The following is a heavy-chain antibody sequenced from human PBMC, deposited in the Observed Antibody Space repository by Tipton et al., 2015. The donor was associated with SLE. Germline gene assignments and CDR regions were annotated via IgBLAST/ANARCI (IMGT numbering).Heavy chain of an antibody. CDR3: ASTQRYNWNFCDY. Sequence: TLSLTCNVSGASISSYYWSWIRQTPGKGLEWIGYRYYSGSTNYNPSLKSRVTISVDRSKNQFSLKLSSVTAADTAVYYCASTQRYNWNFCDYWGPGILVTVSS. D-gene: IGHD1-7*01. CDR2: RYYSGST. J-gene: IGHJ4*02. CDR1: GASISSYY. V-gene: IGHV4-59*08.